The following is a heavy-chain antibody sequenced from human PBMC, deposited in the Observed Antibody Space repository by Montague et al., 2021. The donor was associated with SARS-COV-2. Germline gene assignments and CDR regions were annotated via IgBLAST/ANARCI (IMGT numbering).Heavy chain of an antibody. Sequence: SETLSLTCAVYGGSFSGYYWSWIRQPPGQGLEWIGEVNQSGTTIYNPSVKSGVTISEGASKNQFYLRLNSVTAAATAVSYCARGRRPVVVPGAGPEGRAFDIWGQGTMVTVSS. CDR1: GGSFSGYY. CDR2: VNQSGTT. D-gene: IGHD2-2*01. V-gene: IGHV4-34*01. J-gene: IGHJ3*02. CDR3: ARGRRPVVVPGAGPEGRAFDI.